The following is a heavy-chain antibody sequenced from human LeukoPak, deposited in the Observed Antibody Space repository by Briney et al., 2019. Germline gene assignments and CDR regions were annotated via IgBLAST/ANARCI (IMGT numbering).Heavy chain of an antibody. Sequence: GASVKVSCKASGYTFTGYYMHWVRQAPGQGLEWMGWMTPNSGNTGYAQKFQGRVTITRNTSISTAYMELSSLRSEDTAVYYCARGGKYSTPPGDWGQGTLVTVSS. D-gene: IGHD4-11*01. CDR3: ARGGKYSTPPGD. CDR1: GYTFTGYY. CDR2: MTPNSGNT. V-gene: IGHV1-8*03. J-gene: IGHJ4*02.